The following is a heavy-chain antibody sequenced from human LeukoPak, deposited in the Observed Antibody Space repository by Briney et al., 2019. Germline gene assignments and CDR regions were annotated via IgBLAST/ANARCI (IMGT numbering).Heavy chain of an antibody. CDR1: GYTLTELS. J-gene: IGHJ6*03. D-gene: IGHD3-10*01. CDR2: FDPEDGET. CDR3: ASDFYGSGKYYYYMDV. Sequence: GASVKVSCKVSGYTLTELSMHWVRQAPGKGLEWMGGFDPEDGETIYAQKFQGRVTMTEDTSTDTVYMELSSLRSEDTAVYYCASDFYGSGKYYYYMDVWGKGTTVTVSS. V-gene: IGHV1-24*01.